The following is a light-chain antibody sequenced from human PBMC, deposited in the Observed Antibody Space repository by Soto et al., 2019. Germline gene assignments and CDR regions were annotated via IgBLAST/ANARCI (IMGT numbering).Light chain of an antibody. CDR1: QRLSSHY. J-gene: IGKJ5*01. Sequence: DIVLTQSAGSLCLWPGERGSLXCRASQRLSSHYQAWHQQKPGKGPRLLXXGESSRATGIQERLSGSGSGEDFTLTISSLEPEDFAVYYCNQRSNWPPITFGQGTRLEIK. CDR2: GES. CDR3: NQRSNWPPIT. V-gene: IGKV3D-20*02.